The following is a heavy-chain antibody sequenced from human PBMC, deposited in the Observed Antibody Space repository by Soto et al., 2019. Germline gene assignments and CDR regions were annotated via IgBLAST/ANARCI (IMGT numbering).Heavy chain of an antibody. CDR2: ISAYNGNT. J-gene: IGHJ4*02. Sequence: AXVKVSGKASGYTFTSYGIRWVRQAPGQGLEWMGWISAYNGNTNYAQKLQGRVTMTTDTSTSTAYMELRSLRSDDTAVYYCARDRYYGSVFDYWGQGTLVTVSS. V-gene: IGHV1-18*01. CDR3: ARDRYYGSVFDY. CDR1: GYTFTSYG. D-gene: IGHD3-10*01.